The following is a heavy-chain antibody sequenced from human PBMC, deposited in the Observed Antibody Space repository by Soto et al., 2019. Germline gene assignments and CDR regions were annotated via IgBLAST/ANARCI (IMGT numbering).Heavy chain of an antibody. CDR1: GGSISSSNW. CDR3: ARRINYDSSGYYPLLAFDI. V-gene: IGHV4-4*02. CDR2: IYHSGST. D-gene: IGHD3-22*01. Sequence: SETLSLTCAVSGGSISSSNWWSWVRQPPGKGLEWIGEIYHSGSTNYNPSLKSRVTISVDKSKNQFSLKASDTAMYYCARRINYDSSGYYPLLAFDIWGQGTMVTVSS. J-gene: IGHJ3*02.